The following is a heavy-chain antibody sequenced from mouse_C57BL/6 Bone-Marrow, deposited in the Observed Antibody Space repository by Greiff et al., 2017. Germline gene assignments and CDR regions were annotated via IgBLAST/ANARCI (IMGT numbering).Heavy chain of an antibody. CDR2: ISYDGSN. CDR1: GYSITSGYY. J-gene: IGHJ4*01. D-gene: IGHD1-1*01. CDR3: ASLTTVVGGAMDY. Sequence: EVKLQESGPGLVKPSQSLSLTCSVTGYSITSGYYWNWIRQFPGNKLEWMGYISYDGSNNYNPSLKNRISITRDPSKNQFFLKLNSVTTEDTATYYCASLTTVVGGAMDYWGQGTSVPVSS. V-gene: IGHV3-6*01.